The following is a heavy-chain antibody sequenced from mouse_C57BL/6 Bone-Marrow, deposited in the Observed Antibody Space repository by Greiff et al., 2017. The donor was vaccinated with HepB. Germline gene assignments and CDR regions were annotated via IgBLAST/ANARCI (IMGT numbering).Heavy chain of an antibody. J-gene: IGHJ3*01. CDR1: GFSLTSYG. V-gene: IGHV2-9*01. Sequence: VQLKESGPGLVAPSPSLSITCTVSGFSLTSYGVDWVRQPPGKGLEWLGVIWGGGSKNYNSALMSRLSISKDNTTTQVFLKKNSLQTDEPAMYYCSKRNTKVSFAYWGQGTLVTVSA. D-gene: IGHD1-1*01. CDR2: IWGGGSK. CDR3: SKRNTKVSFAY.